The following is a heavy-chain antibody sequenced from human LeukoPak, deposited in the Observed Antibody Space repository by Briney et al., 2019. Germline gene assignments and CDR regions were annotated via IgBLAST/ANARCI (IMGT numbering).Heavy chain of an antibody. V-gene: IGHV1-46*01. CDR3: ARGPGYCSSTSCSGGMDV. CDR2: INPSGGST. J-gene: IGHJ6*02. D-gene: IGHD2-2*01. CDR1: GYTFTSYY. Sequence: ASVKVSCKASGYTFTSYYMHWVRHAPGQGLEWMGIINPSGGSTSYAQKFQGRVTMNRDTSTSTVYMELSSLRSEDTAVYYCARGPGYCSSTSCSGGMDVWGQGTTVTVSS.